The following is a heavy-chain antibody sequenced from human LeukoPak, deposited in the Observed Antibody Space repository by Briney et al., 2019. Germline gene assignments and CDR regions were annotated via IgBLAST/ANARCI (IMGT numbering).Heavy chain of an antibody. J-gene: IGHJ4*02. CDR1: GGTFSSYA. D-gene: IGHD2-2*01. CDR3: ASNCCSSHY. V-gene: IGHV1-69*13. CDR2: IIPIFGTA. Sequence: GASVKVSCKASGGTFSSYAISWVRQAPGQGLEWTGGIIPIFGTANYAQKFQGRVTITADESTSTAYMELSRLRSDDTAVYYCASNCCSSHYWGQGTLVTVSS.